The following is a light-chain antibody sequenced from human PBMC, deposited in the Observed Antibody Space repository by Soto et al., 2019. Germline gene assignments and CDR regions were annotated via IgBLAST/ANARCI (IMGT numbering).Light chain of an antibody. CDR3: QPYNNRPPN. Sequence: ERGMTQAAATLSLSPLEISTLSCSARQIVSTNFACYKQKPGHPPRLLIYGASTRAPGIPARFSGSGSGTEFPLPVTSLPSEDPAVHFCQPYNNRPPNFGPGTRLEI. J-gene: IGKJ5*01. V-gene: IGKV3-15*01. CDR1: QIVSTN. CDR2: GAS.